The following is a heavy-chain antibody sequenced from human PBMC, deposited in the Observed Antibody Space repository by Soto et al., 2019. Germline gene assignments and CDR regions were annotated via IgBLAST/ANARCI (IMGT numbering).Heavy chain of an antibody. CDR1: GGSISSYY. CDR2: IYYSGST. V-gene: IGHV4-59*01. CDR3: ARDLSHDSSGYYEPHFDY. Sequence: PSETLSLTCTVSGGSISSYYWSWIRQPPGKGLEWIGYIYYSGSTNYNPSLKSRVTISVDTSKNQFSLKLSSVTAADTAVYYCARDLSHDSSGYYEPHFDYWGQGTLVTVSS. D-gene: IGHD3-22*01. J-gene: IGHJ4*02.